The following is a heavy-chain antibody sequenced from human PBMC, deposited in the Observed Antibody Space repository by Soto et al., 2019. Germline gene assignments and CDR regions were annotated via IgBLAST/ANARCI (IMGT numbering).Heavy chain of an antibody. CDR3: AYGGNYGPGY. V-gene: IGHV1-69*13. CDR1: GRTLSSYA. CDR2: IIPIFGTA. J-gene: IGHJ4*02. Sequence: SGKVGCKASGRTLSSYAISWVRQAPGQGLEWMGGIIPIFGTANYAQKFQGRVTITADESTSTAYMELSSLRSEDAAVYYCAYGGNYGPGYWGQGSLFTVSS. D-gene: IGHD4-4*01.